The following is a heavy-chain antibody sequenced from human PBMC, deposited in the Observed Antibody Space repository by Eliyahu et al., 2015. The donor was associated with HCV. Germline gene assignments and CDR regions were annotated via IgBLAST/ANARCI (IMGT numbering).Heavy chain of an antibody. D-gene: IGHD6-19*01. CDR2: IHYSGST. CDR3: ASGGGGIAVTGTGGWFDP. V-gene: IGHV4-59*01. J-gene: IGHJ5*02. Sequence: QVQLQESGPGLVKPSETLSLTCTVSGCSITTXXWSWXRQPPGKGLXWVGYIHYSGSTNYNPXLKSRVTISVDTSKNQFSLNLTSVTAADTAMYYCASGGGGIAVTGTGGWFDPWGQGTLVTVSS. CDR1: GCSITTXX.